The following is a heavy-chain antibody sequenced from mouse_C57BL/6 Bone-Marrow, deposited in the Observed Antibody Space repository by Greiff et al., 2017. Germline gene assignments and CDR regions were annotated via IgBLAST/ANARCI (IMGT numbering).Heavy chain of an antibody. Sequence: VQLLQPGAELVKPGASVKLSCKASGYTFTSYWMHWVQQTPGQGLEWIVEIVPSDSYTNYNHKFKGKFTLTVYKSYSTPYMQLSSLTSEDSAVYYCARERLRLQAGCAYWGQGTLVTVSA. J-gene: IGHJ3*01. D-gene: IGHD3-2*02. V-gene: IGHV1-69*01. CDR1: GYTFTSYW. CDR3: ARERLRLQAGCAY. CDR2: IVPSDSYT.